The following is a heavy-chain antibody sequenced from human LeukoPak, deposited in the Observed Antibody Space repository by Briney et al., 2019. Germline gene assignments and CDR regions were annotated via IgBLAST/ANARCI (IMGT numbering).Heavy chain of an antibody. CDR3: AREYYYDSSGYFGR. J-gene: IGHJ1*01. V-gene: IGHV3-53*01. CDR1: GFTVSTNC. Sequence: GGSLRLSCAASGFTVSTNCMTWVRQAPGKGLEWVSTIYSGGTTYYADSVKGRFTISRDNSKNTLYLQMNSLRAEDTAVYYCAREYYYDSSGYFGRWGQGTLVTVSS. D-gene: IGHD3-22*01. CDR2: IYSGGTT.